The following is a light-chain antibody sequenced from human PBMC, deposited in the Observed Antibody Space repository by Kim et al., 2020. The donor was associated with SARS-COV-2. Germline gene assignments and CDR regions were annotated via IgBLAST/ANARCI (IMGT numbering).Light chain of an antibody. CDR3: QAWDSSTVV. V-gene: IGLV3-1*01. Sequence: SVSPGQTASITCSGDKLGDKYVCWYQQKPGQSPVLVIYQDSQRPSGIPERFSGSNSGNTATLTISGTQAMDEADYYCQAWDSSTVVFGGGTKLTVL. CDR2: QDS. CDR1: KLGDKY. J-gene: IGLJ2*01.